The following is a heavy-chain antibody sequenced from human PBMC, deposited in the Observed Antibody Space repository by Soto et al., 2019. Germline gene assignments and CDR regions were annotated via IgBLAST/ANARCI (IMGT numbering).Heavy chain of an antibody. CDR2: IYHSGST. D-gene: IGHD3-22*01. CDR3: ARGSVDTVDSSGFYEY. V-gene: IGHV4-38-2*01. Sequence: SETLGGTGVVAGYSISSGFYWGWFRRPPGKGLEWIGSIYHSGSTYYSPSLKSRVTLSVDTSKNQISLKLSSVTAADTALYYCARGSVDTVDSSGFYEYWGQGTPVT. J-gene: IGHJ4*02. CDR1: GYSISSGFY.